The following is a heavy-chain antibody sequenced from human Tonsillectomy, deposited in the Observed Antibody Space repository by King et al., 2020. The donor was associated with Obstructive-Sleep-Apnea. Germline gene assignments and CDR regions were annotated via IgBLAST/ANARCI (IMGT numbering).Heavy chain of an antibody. CDR3: ARTYYYDSRGYPRGNVFDI. D-gene: IGHD3-22*01. J-gene: IGHJ3*02. V-gene: IGHV4-39*07. CDR2: IYHSGST. Sequence: MQLQESGPGLVKPSETLSLTCTVSGGSISSSSYYWGWIRQPPGKGLEWIGSIYHSGSTYYNPSLKSRVTMSVDTSKNQFSLKLSSVTAADTAVYYCARTYYYDSRGYPRGNVFDIWGQGTMVTVSS. CDR1: GGSISSSSYY.